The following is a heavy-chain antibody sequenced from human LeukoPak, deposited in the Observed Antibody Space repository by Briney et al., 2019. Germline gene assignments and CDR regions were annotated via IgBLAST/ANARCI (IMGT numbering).Heavy chain of an antibody. CDR2: IYYSGST. J-gene: IGHJ4*02. CDR3: ARGPDTAMVHFDY. D-gene: IGHD5-18*01. Sequence: SSETLSLTCTVSGGSISSGDYYWSWIRQPPGKGLEWIGYIYYSGSTYYNPSLKSRVTISVDTSKNQFYLKLSSVTAADTAVYYCARGPDTAMVHFDYWGQGTLVTVSS. V-gene: IGHV4-30-4*08. CDR1: GGSISSGDYY.